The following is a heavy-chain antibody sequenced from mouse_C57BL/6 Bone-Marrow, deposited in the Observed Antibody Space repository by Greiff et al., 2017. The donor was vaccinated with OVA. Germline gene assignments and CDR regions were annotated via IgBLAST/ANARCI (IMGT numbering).Heavy chain of an antibody. J-gene: IGHJ1*03. CDR1: GYTFTGYW. V-gene: IGHV1-9*01. CDR2: ILPGSGST. D-gene: IGHD1-1*01. Sequence: QVQLQQSGAELMKPGASVKLSCKATGYTFTGYWIEWVKQRPGHGLEWIGEILPGSGSTNYNEKFKGKATLTADKSSSTAYMELRSLNSEDSAVYFCARGYYYGSSYYWYFDVWGTGTTVTVSS. CDR3: ARGYYYGSSYYWYFDV.